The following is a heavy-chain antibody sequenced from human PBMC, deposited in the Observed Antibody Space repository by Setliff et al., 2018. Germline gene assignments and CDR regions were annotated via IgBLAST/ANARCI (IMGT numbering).Heavy chain of an antibody. V-gene: IGHV3-23*01. CDR2: ISGSAQTT. D-gene: IGHD1-26*01. Sequence: PGGSLRLSCAASGFTFSSYAITWVRQAPGKGLEWVSMISGSAQTTYYADSVKGRFTISRDNSKNTLYLQMNSLRAEDTAVYYCANDRSGSYSQWGQGTLVTVSS. CDR1: GFTFSSYA. CDR3: ANDRSGSYSQ. J-gene: IGHJ4*02.